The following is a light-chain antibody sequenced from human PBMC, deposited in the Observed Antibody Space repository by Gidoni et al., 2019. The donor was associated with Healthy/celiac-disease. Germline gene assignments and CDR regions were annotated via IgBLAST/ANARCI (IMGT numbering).Light chain of an antibody. CDR3: QQYGSLWT. CDR2: KAS. Sequence: DIQMTQSPSTLSASVGDRVTITCRASQSISDWLAWYQQKPGEAPNLLSYKASRLESGVPSRFSGSGSGTEFALTISSLQPNDLATYYCQQYGSLWTFGQGTKVEIK. CDR1: QSISDW. V-gene: IGKV1-5*03. J-gene: IGKJ1*01.